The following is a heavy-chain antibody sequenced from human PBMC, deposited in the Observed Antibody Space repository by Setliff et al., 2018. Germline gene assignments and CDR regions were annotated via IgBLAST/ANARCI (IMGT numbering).Heavy chain of an antibody. D-gene: IGHD5-18*01. CDR1: GFTFSSYA. J-gene: IGHJ4*02. V-gene: IGHV3-30*04. CDR2: ISYDGSNK. Sequence: PGGSLRLSCAASGFTFSSYAMYWVRQAPGKGLEWVAVISYDGSNKYYADSVKGRFTISRDNSKNTLYLQMNSLRAEDTAVYYCAKEGGYSYGYDFDYWGQGTLVTVSS. CDR3: AKEGGYSYGYDFDY.